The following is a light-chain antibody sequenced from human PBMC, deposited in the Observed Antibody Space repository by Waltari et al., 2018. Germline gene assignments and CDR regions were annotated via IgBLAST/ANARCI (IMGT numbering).Light chain of an antibody. V-gene: IGKV1-13*02. Sequence: AIQLTQSPSSLSASVGDRVTITCRASQGISSALAWYQQKPGKAPKPLIYDASSLESGVPSRFSGSGSGTDFTLTISSLQPEDFATYYCQQFNSYLSFTFGPGTKVDIK. CDR2: DAS. CDR3: QQFNSYLSFT. J-gene: IGKJ3*01. CDR1: QGISSA.